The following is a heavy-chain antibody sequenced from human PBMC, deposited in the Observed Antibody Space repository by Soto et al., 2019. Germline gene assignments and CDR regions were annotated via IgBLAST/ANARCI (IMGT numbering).Heavy chain of an antibody. CDR1: GGSISSYY. J-gene: IGHJ6*02. CDR2: IYYSGSS. CDR3: ARSSRWAQFYHYYGMDV. D-gene: IGHD6-13*01. Sequence: SETLSLTCTVSGGSISSYYWSWIRQSPGKGLEWIGQIYYSGSSYYKPSLMSRVTISVDTSKNQFSMKLSSVTAADTAVYYCARSSRWAQFYHYYGMDVWGQGTTVTVSS. V-gene: IGHV4-59*01.